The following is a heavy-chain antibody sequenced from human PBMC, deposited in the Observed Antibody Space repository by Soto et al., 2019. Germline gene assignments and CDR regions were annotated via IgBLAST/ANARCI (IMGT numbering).Heavy chain of an antibody. CDR3: ANPGLNGDYFYYYYYMDV. D-gene: IGHD4-17*01. V-gene: IGHV3-23*01. J-gene: IGHJ6*03. CDR2: ISGSGGST. Sequence: GGSLRLSCAASGFTFSSYAMSWVRQAPGKGLEWVSAISGSGGSTYYADSVKGRFTISRDNSKNTLYLQMNSLRAEDTAVYYCANPGLNGDYFYYYYYMDVWGKGTTVTVSS. CDR1: GFTFSSYA.